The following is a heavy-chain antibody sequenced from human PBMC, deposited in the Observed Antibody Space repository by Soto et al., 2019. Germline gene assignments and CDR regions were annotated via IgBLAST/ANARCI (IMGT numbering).Heavy chain of an antibody. D-gene: IGHD3-10*01. CDR2: IKSRTDGGTT. J-gene: IGHJ5*01. CDR1: GFTFTNAW. V-gene: IGHV3-15*01. Sequence: AGGSLRLSCAASGFTFTNAWMSWVRQAPGKGLEWVGHIKSRTDGGTTAYPTPVNGRFTISRDDSKNTLYLQMNSLKSEDPAVYYCTTDLRLWFGQLFNSWGRGTLVPASS. CDR3: TTDLRLWFGQLFNS.